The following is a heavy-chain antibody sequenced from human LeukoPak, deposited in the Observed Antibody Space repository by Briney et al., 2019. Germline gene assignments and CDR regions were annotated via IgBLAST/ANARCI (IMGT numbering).Heavy chain of an antibody. D-gene: IGHD2-15*01. CDR1: GGTFSNYA. J-gene: IGHJ4*02. CDR2: IIPIFGTG. CDR3: ARAGKYCSGGSCYSGVYFDY. Sequence: SVKVSCKASGGTFSNYAINWVRQAPGQGLEWMGGIIPIFGTGKYAQKFQGRVTITADESTSTAYMELRSLRSEDTAIYYCARAGKYCSGGSCYSGVYFDYWGQGTLVTVSS. V-gene: IGHV1-69*13.